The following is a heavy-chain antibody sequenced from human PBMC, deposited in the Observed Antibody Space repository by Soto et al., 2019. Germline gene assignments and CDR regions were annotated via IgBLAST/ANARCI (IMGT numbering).Heavy chain of an antibody. CDR2: ISGSGGST. D-gene: IGHD1-26*01. V-gene: IGHV3-23*01. Sequence: GGSLRLSCAASGFTFSSYAMSWVRQAPGKGLEWVSAISGSGGSTYYADSVKGRFTISRDNSKNTLYLQMNSLRAEDTAVYYCAKTSTGGYYYYGMDVWGQGTTVTVSS. CDR3: AKTSTGGYYYYGMDV. CDR1: GFTFSSYA. J-gene: IGHJ6*02.